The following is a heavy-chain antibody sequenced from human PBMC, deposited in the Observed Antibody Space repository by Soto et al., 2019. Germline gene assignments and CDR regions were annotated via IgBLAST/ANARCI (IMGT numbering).Heavy chain of an antibody. CDR1: GFTSTNAW. D-gene: IGHD3-22*01. CDR3: TTIVLVPFDH. Sequence: PRGSLRPSCRPYGFTSTNAWMNWDRPTAGNGVEWVGRIKSKSDGETAEYAAPVKGRFIIARDDSTDTLYLEMNNLTSEDSAVYYCTTIVLVPFDHWGQGVLVTVSS. J-gene: IGHJ4*02. CDR2: IKSKSDGETA. V-gene: IGHV3-15*01.